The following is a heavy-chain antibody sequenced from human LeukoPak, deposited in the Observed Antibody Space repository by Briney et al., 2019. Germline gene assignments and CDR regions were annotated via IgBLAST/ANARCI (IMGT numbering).Heavy chain of an antibody. J-gene: IGHJ5*02. CDR2: ISGSSTYI. V-gene: IGHV3-21*01. CDR1: GFTFSSYS. CDR3: ARDLKSPEDFVVVPGAGPFDP. Sequence: GGSLRLSCAASGFTFSSYSMNWVRQAPGKGLEWLSSISGSSTYIYYAGSVKGRFTISRDNAKNSLYLQMNSLRAEDTAVYYCARDLKSPEDFVVVPGAGPFDPWGQGTLVTVSS. D-gene: IGHD2-2*01.